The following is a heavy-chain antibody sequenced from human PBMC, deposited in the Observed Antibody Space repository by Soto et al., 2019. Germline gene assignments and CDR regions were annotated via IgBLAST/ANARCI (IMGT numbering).Heavy chain of an antibody. J-gene: IGHJ3*02. D-gene: IGHD1-1*01. CDR2: ISGSGGST. CDR3: ARVSGLGQAAFDI. V-gene: IGHV3-23*01. Sequence: EVQLLESGGGLVQPGGSLRLSCAASGFTFSSYAMSWVRQAPGKGLEWVSAISGSGGSTYYADSVKGRFTISRDNSKNTLYLQMGSLRAEDMAVYYCARVSGLGQAAFDIWGQGTMVTVSS. CDR1: GFTFSSYA.